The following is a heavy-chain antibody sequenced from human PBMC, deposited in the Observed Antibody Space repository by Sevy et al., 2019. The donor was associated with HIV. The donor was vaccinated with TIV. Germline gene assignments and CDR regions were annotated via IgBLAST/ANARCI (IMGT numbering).Heavy chain of an antibody. V-gene: IGHV3-48*03. CDR1: GFTFNIYE. CDR2: ISTGRSTI. CDR3: AREGGYSDQGMDV. J-gene: IGHJ6*02. D-gene: IGHD5-18*01. Sequence: GGSLRLSCAASGFTFNIYEMNWVRQAPGKGLEWVSYISTGRSTIYYADSVKGRFTISRDNAKKSLYLQMNSLRVEDTAVYYCAREGGYSDQGMDVWGQGTTVTVSS.